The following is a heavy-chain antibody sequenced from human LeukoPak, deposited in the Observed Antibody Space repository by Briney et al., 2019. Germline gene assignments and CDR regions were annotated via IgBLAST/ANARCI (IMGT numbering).Heavy chain of an antibody. V-gene: IGHV1-24*01. CDR1: GYTLTELS. CDR2: FDPEDGET. D-gene: IGHD3-10*01. J-gene: IGHJ4*02. CDR3: ATDSRFGELFFDY. Sequence: ASVKVSCKVSGYTLTELSMHRVRQAPGKGLEWMGGFDPEDGETIYAQKFQGRATMTEDTSTDTAYMELSSLRSEDTAVYYCATDSRFGELFFDYWGQGTLVTVSS.